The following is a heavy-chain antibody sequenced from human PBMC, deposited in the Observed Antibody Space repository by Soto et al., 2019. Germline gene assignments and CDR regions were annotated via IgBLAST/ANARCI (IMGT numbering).Heavy chain of an antibody. CDR3: ARGFPLWFDS. D-gene: IGHD3-16*02. Sequence: ASVKVSCKVSGYTLTELSMHWVRQAPGRGLEWMGGFDPEDGETIYAQKFQGRVTMTEDTSTSTVYMELSSLRSEDTAVYYCARGFPLWFDSWGQGTLVTVSS. V-gene: IGHV1-24*01. CDR2: FDPEDGET. J-gene: IGHJ5*01. CDR1: GYTLTELS.